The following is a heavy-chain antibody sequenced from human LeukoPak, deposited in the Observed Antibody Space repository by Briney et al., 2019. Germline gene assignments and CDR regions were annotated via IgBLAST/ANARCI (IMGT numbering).Heavy chain of an antibody. CDR1: SGFFSGYY. Sequence: PSETLSLTCVVHSGFFSGYYWSWVRQPPGKGLERIGEINHSGSTNYSPSLNSRVTISIDTSKNQFSLTVNSVTAADTAVYYCARGPRGDDRHYYYGMDVWGQGTTVTVSS. CDR3: ARGPRGDDRHYYYGMDV. D-gene: IGHD5-12*01. J-gene: IGHJ6*02. V-gene: IGHV4-34*01. CDR2: INHSGST.